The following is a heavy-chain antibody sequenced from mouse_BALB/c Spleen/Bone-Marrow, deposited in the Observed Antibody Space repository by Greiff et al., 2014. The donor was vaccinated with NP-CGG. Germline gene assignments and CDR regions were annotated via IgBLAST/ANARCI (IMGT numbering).Heavy chain of an antibody. V-gene: IGHV5-17*02. Sequence: EVQVVESGGGLVQPGGSRKLSCAASGFTFSSFGMHWVRRAPEKGLEWVAYISSGSSTVYYADKVMGRFTISRDNPKNTLFLQMTSLRSEDTAMYYCARSGSSSGYFDYWGQGTTLTVSS. CDR2: ISSGSSTV. D-gene: IGHD1-1*01. J-gene: IGHJ2*01. CDR1: GFTFSSFG. CDR3: ARSGSSSGYFDY.